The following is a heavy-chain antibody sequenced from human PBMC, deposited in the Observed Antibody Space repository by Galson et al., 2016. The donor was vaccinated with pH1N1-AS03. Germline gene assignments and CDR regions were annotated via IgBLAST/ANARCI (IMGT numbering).Heavy chain of an antibody. V-gene: IGHV5-51*03. CDR1: GYYFSSYW. CDR3: ARLSYSSSWMGAFEI. CDR2: IYPGDSDT. J-gene: IGHJ3*02. D-gene: IGHD6-13*01. Sequence: QSGAEVKKPGKSLKISCKGSGYYFSSYWVGWVRQKPGKGMEYMGLIYPGDSDTRYSPSFQAHVTISADKSINTAYLQWSSLTASDTAMYYCARLSYSSSWMGAFEIWGLGTMVTVSS.